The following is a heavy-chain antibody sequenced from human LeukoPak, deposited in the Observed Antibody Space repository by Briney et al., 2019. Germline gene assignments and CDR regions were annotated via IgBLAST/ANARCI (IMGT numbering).Heavy chain of an antibody. D-gene: IGHD3-10*01. CDR2: IYYSGST. V-gene: IGHV4-39*07. Sequence: SETLSLTCAVSGGSISSSSYYWGWIRQPPGKGLEWIGSIYYSGSTYYNPSLKSRVTISVDTSKDQFSLKLSSVTAADTAVYYCARVYMVRGVKLSHWFDPWGQGTLVTVSS. CDR1: GGSISSSSYY. J-gene: IGHJ5*02. CDR3: ARVYMVRGVKLSHWFDP.